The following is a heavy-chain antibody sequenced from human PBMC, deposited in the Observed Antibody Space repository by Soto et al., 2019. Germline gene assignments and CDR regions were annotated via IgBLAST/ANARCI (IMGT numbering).Heavy chain of an antibody. CDR2: IKSKTDGGTT. CDR3: TTRYCSGGSCYSPPGWFDP. CDR1: GFTFSSYG. D-gene: IGHD2-15*01. J-gene: IGHJ5*02. V-gene: IGHV3-15*07. Sequence: GGSLRLSCAASGFTFSSYGIHWVRQAPGKGLEWVGRIKSKTDGGTTDYAAPVKGRFTISRDDSKNTLYLQMNSLKTEDTAVYYCTTRYCSGGSCYSPPGWFDPWGQGTLVTVSS.